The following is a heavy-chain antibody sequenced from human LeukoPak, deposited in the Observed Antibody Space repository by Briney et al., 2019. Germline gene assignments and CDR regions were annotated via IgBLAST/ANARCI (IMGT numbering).Heavy chain of an antibody. Sequence: GASVNVSCKASGYTFTTYGIAWVRQAPGQGLEWMGWISGSNGNTHYAQKLQGRVTMTTDTSTSTAYMELRNLRSDDTAVYYCARRWLYSNSGLSPFDYWGQGSLVTVTS. J-gene: IGHJ4*02. CDR2: ISGSNGNT. D-gene: IGHD4-11*01. CDR1: GYTFTTYG. V-gene: IGHV1-18*01. CDR3: ARRWLYSNSGLSPFDY.